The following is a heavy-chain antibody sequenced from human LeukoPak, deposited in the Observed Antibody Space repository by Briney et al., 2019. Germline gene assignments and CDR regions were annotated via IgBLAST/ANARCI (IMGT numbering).Heavy chain of an antibody. D-gene: IGHD4-17*01. CDR1: GGSISSSSYY. J-gene: IGHJ4*02. Sequence: SETLSLTCTVSGGSISSSSYYWGWIRQPPGTGLEWIGSIYYSGSTYYNPSLKSRVTISVDTSKNQFSLKLSSVTAADTAVYYCARHREDYGDYVGFDYWGQGTLVTVSS. V-gene: IGHV4-39*01. CDR2: IYYSGST. CDR3: ARHREDYGDYVGFDY.